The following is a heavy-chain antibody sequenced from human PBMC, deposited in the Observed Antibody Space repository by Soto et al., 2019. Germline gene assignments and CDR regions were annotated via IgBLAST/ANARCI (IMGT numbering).Heavy chain of an antibody. CDR3: ARAMVVTQNWFDP. Sequence: SETLSLTSTVSGGSISSGDYYWSWIRQPPGKGLEWIGYIYYSGSTYYNLSLKSRVTISVDTSKNQFSLKLSSVTAADTAVYYCARAMVVTQNWFDPWGQGTLVTVSS. CDR2: IYYSGST. J-gene: IGHJ5*02. CDR1: GGSISSGDYY. D-gene: IGHD2-21*02. V-gene: IGHV4-30-4*01.